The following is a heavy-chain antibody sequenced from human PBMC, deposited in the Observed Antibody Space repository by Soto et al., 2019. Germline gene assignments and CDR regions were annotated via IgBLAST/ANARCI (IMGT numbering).Heavy chain of an antibody. D-gene: IGHD3-10*01. CDR2: ISSGSKTI. V-gene: IGHV3-48*02. J-gene: IGHJ4*02. Sequence: GSLRLSCAASGFTFSSYSVNWVRQAPGKGLEWVPYISSGSKTIYYADSVKGRFTVSRDNAKNSQYLQMNSLTDEDTAVYYCAREDILGVRSFDYWGRGTLVTVSS. CDR3: AREDILGVRSFDY. CDR1: GFTFSSYS.